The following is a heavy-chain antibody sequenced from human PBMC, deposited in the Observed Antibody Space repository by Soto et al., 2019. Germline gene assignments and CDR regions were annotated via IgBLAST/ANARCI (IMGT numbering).Heavy chain of an antibody. CDR2: ISGSGGST. D-gene: IGHD6-13*01. V-gene: IGHV3-23*01. Sequence: EVQLLESGGGLVQPGGSLRLSCAASGFTFSSYAMSWVRQAPGKGLEWVSAISGSGGSTYYADSVKGRFTISRDNSKNTLYLQMNSLRAEDTAVYYCAKEVYAQQLIARYFQLWGRGTLVTVSS. CDR3: AKEVYAQQLIARYFQL. J-gene: IGHJ2*01. CDR1: GFTFSSYA.